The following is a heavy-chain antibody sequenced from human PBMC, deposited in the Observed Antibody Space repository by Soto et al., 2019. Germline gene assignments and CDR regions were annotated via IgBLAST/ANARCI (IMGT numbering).Heavy chain of an antibody. CDR1: GGSISSGDYY. J-gene: IGHJ6*02. Sequence: QVQLQESGPGLVKSSQTLSLTCTVSGGSISSGDYYWSWILQPPGKGLEWIGYIYYDGVTYYNPSLKSLLTISLEMSKNEFSLKLSSVTAADTAVYYCARDSFKNYNGMDVWGQGPTGTVS. CDR2: IYYDGVT. CDR3: ARDSFKNYNGMDV. V-gene: IGHV4-30-4*01.